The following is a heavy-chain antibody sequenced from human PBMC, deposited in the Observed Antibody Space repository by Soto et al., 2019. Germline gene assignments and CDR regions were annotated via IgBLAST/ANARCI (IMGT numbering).Heavy chain of an antibody. CDR1: GGSVSSVSYY. J-gene: IGHJ4*02. CDR3: ATGRVLYGSEY. Sequence: PSETLSLTCTVSGGSVSSVSYYWTWIRQPPGRGLEWIGQIYYSGSTNYNPSLKSRVTISLDTSKNQYSLRLSSVTTADTALYYCATGRVLYGSEYWGQGTLVTVSS. D-gene: IGHD3-10*01. V-gene: IGHV4-61*01. CDR2: IYYSGST.